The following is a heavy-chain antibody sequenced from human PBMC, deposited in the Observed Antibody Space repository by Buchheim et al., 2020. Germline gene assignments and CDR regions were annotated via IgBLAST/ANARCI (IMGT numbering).Heavy chain of an antibody. CDR1: EFTFGDYP. CDR3: ARDGNVLRFLEWLSNFDF. D-gene: IGHD3-3*01. V-gene: IGHV3-30*09. Sequence: QVQLVESGGGVVQPGRSLRLSCAASEFTFGDYPMHWVRQAPGKGLEWVAVISHDGRNIFYADSVKGRFAISRDNAKNTLYLHMTSLRPADTAVYYCARDGNVLRFLEWLSNFDFWGQGTL. J-gene: IGHJ4*02. CDR2: ISHDGRNI.